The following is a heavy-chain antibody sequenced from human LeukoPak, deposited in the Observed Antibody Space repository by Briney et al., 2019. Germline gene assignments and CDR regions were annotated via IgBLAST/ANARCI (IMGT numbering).Heavy chain of an antibody. V-gene: IGHV4-4*07. Sequence: SDTLSLTCSVSGDSFINYYWSWIRQPAGKGLEWIGRIYTSGGVNYNPSLKSRVTMSVDTSRAQFSLKLTSVTAADTAVYYCARGYCSSTSCYDPEVFDYWGQGTLVTVSS. CDR2: IYTSGGV. D-gene: IGHD2-2*01. CDR3: ARGYCSSTSCYDPEVFDY. J-gene: IGHJ4*02. CDR1: GDSFINYY.